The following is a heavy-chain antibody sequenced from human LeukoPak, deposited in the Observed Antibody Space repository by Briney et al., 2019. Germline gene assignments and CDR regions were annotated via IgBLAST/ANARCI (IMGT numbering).Heavy chain of an antibody. CDR1: EYTFTGYW. CDR3: ARADPYDSSGDYPDFDY. CDR2: ISPSGGST. J-gene: IGHJ4*02. V-gene: IGHV1-46*01. D-gene: IGHD3-22*01. Sequence: ASVKLSCKAFEYTFTGYWMHWVRQAPGQGPEWMGVISPSGGSTIYAQKFKGRVTMTRDMSTSTVYMELSSLRSEDTAVYYCARADPYDSSGDYPDFDYWGQGTLVTVSS.